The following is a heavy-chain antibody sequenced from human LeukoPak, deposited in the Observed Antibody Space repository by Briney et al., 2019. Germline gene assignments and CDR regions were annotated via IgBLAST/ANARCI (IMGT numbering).Heavy chain of an antibody. Sequence: ASVKVSCKASGGTFSRSAVNWLRQAPGQGLEWMGWINPNSGGTNYAQKFQGRVTMTRDTSISTAFMDLSRLTSDDTAVYYCARAISIFGVVIQTFDYWGQGTLVTVSS. CDR3: ARAISIFGVVIQTFDY. CDR2: INPNSGGT. D-gene: IGHD3-3*01. J-gene: IGHJ4*02. V-gene: IGHV1-2*02. CDR1: GGTFSRSA.